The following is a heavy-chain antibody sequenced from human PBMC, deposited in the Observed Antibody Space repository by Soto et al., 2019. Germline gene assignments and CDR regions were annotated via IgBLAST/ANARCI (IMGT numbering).Heavy chain of an antibody. J-gene: IGHJ6*02. Sequence: EVQLVESGGGLVQPGGSLRLSCAASGFTFSSYWMHWVRQAPGKGLVWVSRINSDGSSTNYADSVKGRFTISRDNARNTLFLQMDTLRAEDTAVYYCTRSGSWPYYYGMDVWGQGTTVTVSS. V-gene: IGHV3-74*01. CDR1: GFTFSSYW. CDR2: INSDGSST. D-gene: IGHD6-13*01. CDR3: TRSGSWPYYYGMDV.